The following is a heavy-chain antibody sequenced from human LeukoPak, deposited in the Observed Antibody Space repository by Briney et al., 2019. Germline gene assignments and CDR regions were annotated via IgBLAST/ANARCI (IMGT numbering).Heavy chain of an antibody. CDR3: ARGTSYDFWSGPFDY. J-gene: IGHJ4*02. CDR2: IYYSGST. Sequence: SETLSLTCTVSGGSISSYYWSWIRQPPGKGLEWIGSIYYSGSTYYNPSLKSRVTISVDTSKNQFSLKLSSVTAADTAVYYCARGTSYDFWSGPFDYWGQGTLVTVSS. V-gene: IGHV4-59*12. D-gene: IGHD3-3*01. CDR1: GGSISSYY.